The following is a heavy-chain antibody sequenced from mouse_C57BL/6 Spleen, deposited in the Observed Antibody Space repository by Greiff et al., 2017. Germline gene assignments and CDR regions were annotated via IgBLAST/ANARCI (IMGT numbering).Heavy chain of an antibody. J-gene: IGHJ1*03. CDR3: ARREPYWYFDV. CDR2: INPGSGGT. V-gene: IGHV1-54*01. CDR1: GYAFTNYL. Sequence: VKLMESGAELVRPGTSVKVSCKASGYAFTNYLIEWVKQRPGQGLEWIGVINPGSGGTNYNEKFKGKATLTADKSSSTAYMQLSSLTSEDSAVYFCARREPYWYFDVWGTGTTVTVSS.